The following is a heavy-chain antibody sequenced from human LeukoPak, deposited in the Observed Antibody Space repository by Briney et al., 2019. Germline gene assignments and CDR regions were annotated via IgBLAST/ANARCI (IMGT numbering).Heavy chain of an antibody. CDR2: ISSSGSTI. V-gene: IGHV3-48*03. CDR1: GFTCSIYE. Sequence: PGGSLRLSCAASGFTCSIYEMNWLRQAPGKGLEWVSYISSSGSTIYYADSVKGRFTISRDNAKNSLYLQMNSLRAEDTAVYYCAELGITMIGGVWGKGTTVTISS. D-gene: IGHD3-10*02. CDR3: AELGITMIGGV. J-gene: IGHJ6*04.